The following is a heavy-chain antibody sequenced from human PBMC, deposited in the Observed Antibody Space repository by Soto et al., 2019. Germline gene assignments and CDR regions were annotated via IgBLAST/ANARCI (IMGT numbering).Heavy chain of an antibody. Sequence: PSETLSLTCAVYGGSFSGYYWSWIRQPPGKGLEWIGEINHSGSTNYNPSLKSRVTISVDTSKNQFSLKLSSVTAADTAVYYCARGQNYGSGSYYPGKHFDYWGQGTLVTVSS. D-gene: IGHD3-10*01. CDR3: ARGQNYGSGSYYPGKHFDY. CDR2: INHSGST. V-gene: IGHV4-34*01. J-gene: IGHJ4*02. CDR1: GGSFSGYY.